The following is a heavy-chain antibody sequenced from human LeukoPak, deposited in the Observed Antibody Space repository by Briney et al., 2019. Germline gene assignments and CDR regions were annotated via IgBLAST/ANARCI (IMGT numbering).Heavy chain of an antibody. J-gene: IGHJ4*02. D-gene: IGHD3-22*01. CDR2: ISYDGSNK. Sequence: GGSLRLSCAASGFTFSSYAMHWVRQAPGKGLEWVAVISYDGSNKYYADSVKGRFTISRDNSKNTLHLQMNSLRAEDTAVYYCARGIYDSSGYYYFDYWGQGTLVTVSS. V-gene: IGHV3-30-3*01. CDR1: GFTFSSYA. CDR3: ARGIYDSSGYYYFDY.